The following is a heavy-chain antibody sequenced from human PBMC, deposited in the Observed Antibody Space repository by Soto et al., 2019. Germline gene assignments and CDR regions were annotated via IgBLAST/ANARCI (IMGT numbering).Heavy chain of an antibody. CDR2: IHPNSGDT. V-gene: IGHV1-2*04. CDR3: ARVGRGGGFDV. CDR1: GYSFTGHY. J-gene: IGHJ3*01. Sequence: QVQLVQSGTEVKKPGASVKVSCKASGYSFTGHYIHWVRQAPGEGLEWMGWIHPNSGDTNYAQKRHDWGTMTRDTSITTAHMEMRRLRSDDTAVYDCARVGRGGGFDVWGQGTMVTVSS. D-gene: IGHD3-16*01.